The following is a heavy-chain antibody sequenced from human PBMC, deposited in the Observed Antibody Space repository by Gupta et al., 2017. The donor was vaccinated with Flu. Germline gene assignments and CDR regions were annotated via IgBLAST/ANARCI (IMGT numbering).Heavy chain of an antibody. D-gene: IGHD1-26*01. CDR2: IIPIFGTA. J-gene: IGHJ4*02. CDR1: GGTFSSYA. V-gene: IGHV1-69*06. Sequence: QVQLVQSGAEVKKPGSSVKVSCKASGGTFSSYAISWVRQAPGQGLEGMGGIIPIFGTANYAQKVQGRVTITADKSTSTAYMELSRLRSEDTAVYYCARDSRRVGATTFDYWGQGTLVTVSS. CDR3: ARDSRRVGATTFDY.